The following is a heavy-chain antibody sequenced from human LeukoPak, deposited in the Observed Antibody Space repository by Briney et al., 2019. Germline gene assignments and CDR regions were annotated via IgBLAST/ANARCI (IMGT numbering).Heavy chain of an antibody. CDR2: INPSGGST. D-gene: IGHD6-13*01. CDR3: ARGGQLADFDY. Sequence: ASVKVSCKASGYTFTSYYMHWVRQAPGQGLEWMGIINPSGGSTSYAQKFQGRVTMTRDMSTSTVYMELSSLRSEDTAVYHCARGGQLADFDYWGQGTLVTVSS. CDR1: GYTFTSYY. J-gene: IGHJ4*02. V-gene: IGHV1-46*01.